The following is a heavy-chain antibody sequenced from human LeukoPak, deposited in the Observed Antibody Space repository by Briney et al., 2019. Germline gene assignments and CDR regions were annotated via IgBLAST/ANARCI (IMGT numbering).Heavy chain of an antibody. Sequence: SVKVSCKASGYTFTSYDINWVRQAPGQGLEWMGGIIPIFGTADYAQKFQGRVTITTDESTSTIYMELSSLRSEDAAVYYCARISSYDSSAYPPGTWGQGTLVTVSS. J-gene: IGHJ5*02. D-gene: IGHD3-22*01. CDR2: IIPIFGTA. V-gene: IGHV1-69*05. CDR1: GYTFTSYD. CDR3: ARISSYDSSAYPPGT.